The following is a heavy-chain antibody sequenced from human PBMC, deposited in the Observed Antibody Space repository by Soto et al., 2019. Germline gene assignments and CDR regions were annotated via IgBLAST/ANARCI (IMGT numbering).Heavy chain of an antibody. Sequence: PSETLSLTCTVSGGSISSYYWSWIRQPAGKGLEWIGRIYTSGSTNYNPSLKSRVTMSVDTSKNQFSLKLSSVTAADAAVYYCARDCSGGSCYSDSYYYYGMDVWCQGTTVTVSS. J-gene: IGHJ6*02. CDR2: IYTSGST. V-gene: IGHV4-4*07. CDR3: ARDCSGGSCYSDSYYYYGMDV. D-gene: IGHD2-15*01. CDR1: GGSISSYY.